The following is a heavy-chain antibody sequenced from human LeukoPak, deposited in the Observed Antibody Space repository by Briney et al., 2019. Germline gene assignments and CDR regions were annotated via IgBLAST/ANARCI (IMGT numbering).Heavy chain of an antibody. D-gene: IGHD3-22*01. CDR3: ARDWYYYDSSGYYYALRY. V-gene: IGHV1-69*13. Sequence: ASVKVSCKASGGTFSSYAISWVRQAPGQGLEWMGGIIPIFGTVNYAQKFQGRVTITANESTSTAYMELSSLRSEDTAVYYCARDWYYYDSSGYYYALRYWGQGTLVTVSS. CDR1: GGTFSSYA. CDR2: IIPIFGTV. J-gene: IGHJ4*02.